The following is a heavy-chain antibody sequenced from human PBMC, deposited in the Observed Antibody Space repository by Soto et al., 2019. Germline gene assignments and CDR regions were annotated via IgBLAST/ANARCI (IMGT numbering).Heavy chain of an antibody. Sequence: PGESLKISCKGSGYNFNTYWIVWVRQMPGQGLEWMGIIYPGDSDTTYSPSFQGQVTISADKSISTAYLQWSSLKASDTAMYYCARVGGGTYDWYYYYRVDVWGQGTTVTVSS. V-gene: IGHV5-51*01. J-gene: IGHJ6*02. CDR3: ARVGGGTYDWYYYYRVDV. D-gene: IGHD3-9*01. CDR1: GYNFNTYW. CDR2: IYPGDSDT.